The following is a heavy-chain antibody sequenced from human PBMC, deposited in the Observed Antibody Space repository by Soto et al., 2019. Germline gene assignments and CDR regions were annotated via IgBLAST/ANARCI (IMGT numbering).Heavy chain of an antibody. J-gene: IGHJ6*03. D-gene: IGHD5-12*01. CDR1: GDSFNGYY. CDR2: INPNSGVT. V-gene: IGHV1-2*04. CDR3: ARESGGATATLDYYYFYMDV. Sequence: GASVKVSCKSSGDSFNGYYLHWARQAPGQGLEWMGWINPNSGVTKYAQKFQGWVTMTRDTSIRTVYMELSRLRSDDTAVYYCARESGGATATLDYYYFYMDVWGKGTTVTVSS.